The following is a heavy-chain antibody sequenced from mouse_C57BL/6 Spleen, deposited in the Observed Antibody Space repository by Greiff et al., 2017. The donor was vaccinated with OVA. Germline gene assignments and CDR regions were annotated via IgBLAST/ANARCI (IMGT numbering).Heavy chain of an antibody. CDR2: ISSGSSTI. D-gene: IGHD1-1*01. Sequence: EVQLVESGGGLVKPGGSLKLSCAASGFTFSDYGMHWVRQAPEKGLEWVAYISSGSSTIYYADTVKGRFTISRDNAKNTLFLQMTSLRSEDTAMYYCARNYYGSSALAYWGQGTLVTVSA. J-gene: IGHJ3*01. V-gene: IGHV5-17*01. CDR3: ARNYYGSSALAY. CDR1: GFTFSDYG.